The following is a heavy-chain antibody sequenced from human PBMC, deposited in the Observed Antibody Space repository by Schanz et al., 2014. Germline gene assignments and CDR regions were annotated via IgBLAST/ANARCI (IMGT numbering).Heavy chain of an antibody. V-gene: IGHV1-69*02. CDR2: IIPILGIA. CDR3: ARSESSNWYSFDS. Sequence: QVQLVQSGAEVKKPGASVKVSCKASGYTFTSYGINWVRQAPGQGLEWMGRIIPILGIANYAQKFQGRVTITRDTLASTAYMEVSSLSSEATAVYYCARSESSNWYSFDSWGQGTLVTVSS. CDR1: GYTFTSYG. J-gene: IGHJ4*02. D-gene: IGHD6-13*01.